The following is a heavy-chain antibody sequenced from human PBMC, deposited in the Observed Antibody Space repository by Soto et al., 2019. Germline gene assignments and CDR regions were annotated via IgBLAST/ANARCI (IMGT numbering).Heavy chain of an antibody. CDR3: ARDGDFWSGSYAFDI. Sequence: XGTLSLTCTVSGGSISSYLWSWIRQPSGKGLEWIGRIYTSGSTNYNPSLKSRVTMSVDTSKNQFSLRLSSVTAADTAVYYCARDGDFWSGSYAFDIWGQGTMVTVSS. D-gene: IGHD3-3*01. CDR2: IYTSGST. CDR1: GGSISSYL. J-gene: IGHJ3*02. V-gene: IGHV4-4*07.